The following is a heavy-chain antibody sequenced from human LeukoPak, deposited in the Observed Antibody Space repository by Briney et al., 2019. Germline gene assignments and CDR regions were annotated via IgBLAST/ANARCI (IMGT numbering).Heavy chain of an antibody. J-gene: IGHJ3*02. D-gene: IGHD1-1*01. V-gene: IGHV1-2*02. CDR3: ARCSTPHWIFDAFDI. Sequence: INPNSGGTNYAQKFQGRVTMTRDTSISTAYMELSGLRSDDTAVYYCARCSTPHWIFDAFDIWGQGTMVTVSS. CDR2: INPNSGGT.